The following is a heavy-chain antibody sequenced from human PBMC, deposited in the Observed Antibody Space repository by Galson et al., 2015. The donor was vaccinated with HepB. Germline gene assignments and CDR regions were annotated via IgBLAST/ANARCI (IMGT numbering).Heavy chain of an antibody. V-gene: IGHV3-30*02. J-gene: IGHJ6*02. CDR2: IRYDGSNK. CDR3: AKDQALGLALWFGESISHYGMDV. D-gene: IGHD3-10*01. Sequence: SLRLSCAASGFTFSSYGMHWVRQAPGKGLEWVAFIRYDGSNKYYADSVKGRFTISRDNSKNTLYLQMNSLRAEDTAVYYCAKDQALGLALWFGESISHYGMDVWGQGTTVTVSS. CDR1: GFTFSSYG.